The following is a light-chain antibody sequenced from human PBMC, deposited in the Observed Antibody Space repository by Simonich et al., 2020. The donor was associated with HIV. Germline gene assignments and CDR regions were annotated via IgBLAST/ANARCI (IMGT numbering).Light chain of an antibody. J-gene: IGLJ1*01. V-gene: IGLV2-14*03. CDR3: CSYAGSYTFAV. CDR1: SSDVGAYNY. Sequence: QSALTQPASLSGSPGQSITISCTETSSDVGAYNYVSWYHQHPGKAPKLLIYDVSNRPSGGSNRFSGSKSGNTASLTSSGLQAEDEADYYCCSYAGSYTFAVFGTGTKVTVL. CDR2: DVS.